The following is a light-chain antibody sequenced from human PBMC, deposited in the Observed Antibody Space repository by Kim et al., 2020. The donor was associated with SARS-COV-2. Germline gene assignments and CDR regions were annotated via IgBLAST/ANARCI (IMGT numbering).Light chain of an antibody. V-gene: IGKV3-15*01. Sequence: EVVMTQSPATLSVSPGERATLSCRASQSVSSNLAWSQQKPGQAPRLLFYGASIRATGIPPRFSASGSGTEFTLTISSLQSEDFAVYYFLQNDSWPPITVVQGTQLEIK. CDR3: LQNDSWPPIT. CDR2: GAS. CDR1: QSVSSN. J-gene: IGKJ5*01.